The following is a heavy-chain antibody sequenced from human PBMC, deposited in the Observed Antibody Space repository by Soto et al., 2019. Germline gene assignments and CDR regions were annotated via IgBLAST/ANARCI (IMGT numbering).Heavy chain of an antibody. Sequence: ASVKVSCKASGYALSRYHNNGVPQATGQGLALMGWMNPNSGNTGYAQKFQGRVTMTRNTSISTAYMKLSSLRSEDTAVYYCARGTGSGYDRGRRSYYALDVWGQGTTVTVSS. CDR3: ARGTGSGYDRGRRSYYALDV. V-gene: IGHV1-8*01. CDR1: GYALSRYH. J-gene: IGHJ6*02. D-gene: IGHD5-12*01. CDR2: MNPNSGNT.